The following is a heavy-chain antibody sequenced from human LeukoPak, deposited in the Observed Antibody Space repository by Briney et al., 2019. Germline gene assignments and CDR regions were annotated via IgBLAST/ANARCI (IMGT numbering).Heavy chain of an antibody. CDR3: ATSLVGTTNGWFDP. D-gene: IGHD1-26*01. V-gene: IGHV3-23*01. Sequence: PGGSLRLSCAASGFTFSSYAMSWVRQAPGKGLEWVSAISGSGGSTYYADSVKGRFTISRDNSKNTLYLQMNSLRAEDTAVYYGATSLVGTTNGWFDPWGQGTLVTVSS. J-gene: IGHJ5*02. CDR1: GFTFSSYA. CDR2: ISGSGGST.